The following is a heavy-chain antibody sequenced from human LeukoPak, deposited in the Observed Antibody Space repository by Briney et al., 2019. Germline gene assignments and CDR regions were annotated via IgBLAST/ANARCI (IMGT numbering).Heavy chain of an antibody. V-gene: IGHV4-4*02. CDR3: ARQKSSGWSEIDY. J-gene: IGHJ4*02. CDR2: VNLQGST. CDR1: GGSITQTNY. Sequence: PSGTLSLTCDVSGGSITQTNYWTWVRQPPGKGLEWIGEVNLQGSTNYNPSLMRRVAISVDTSANHVSLQLTSVTAADTAVYYCARQKSSGWSEIDYWGQGTLVTVSS. D-gene: IGHD6-19*01.